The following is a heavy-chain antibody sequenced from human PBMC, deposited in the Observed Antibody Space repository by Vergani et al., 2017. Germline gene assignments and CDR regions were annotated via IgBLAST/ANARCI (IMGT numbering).Heavy chain of an antibody. CDR2: IFSNDEK. V-gene: IGHV2-26*01. D-gene: IGHD3-10*01. Sequence: QVTLKESGPVLVKPTETLTLTCTVSGFSLSNARMGVSWIRQPPGKALEWLAHIFSNDEKSYSTSLKSRLNISKNTSKSQVVLTMTNMDPVDTATYYCARMLPHCSAAGGYYSGLYVWGQGRTVTV. CDR3: ARMLPHCSAAGGYYSGLYV. CDR1: GFSLSNARMG. J-gene: IGHJ6*02.